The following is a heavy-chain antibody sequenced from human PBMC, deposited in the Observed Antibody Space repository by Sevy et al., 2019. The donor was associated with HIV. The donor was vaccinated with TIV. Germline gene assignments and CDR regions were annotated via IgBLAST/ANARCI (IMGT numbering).Heavy chain of an antibody. Sequence: GESLKISCAASGFTFNTHAMNWVRQAPGKGLEWVSTISGPGSSTYYADSVKGRFTISRDNSKNTLHLQMNSLRADDTAIYYCAKALNPALESMLQGIFRTLKGFDVWGQGTMVTVSS. J-gene: IGHJ3*01. CDR1: GFTFNTHA. CDR2: ISGPGSST. V-gene: IGHV3-23*01. D-gene: IGHD1-1*01. CDR3: AKALNPALESMLQGIFRTLKGFDV.